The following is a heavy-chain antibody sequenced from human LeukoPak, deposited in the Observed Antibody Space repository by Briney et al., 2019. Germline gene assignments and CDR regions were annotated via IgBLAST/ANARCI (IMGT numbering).Heavy chain of an antibody. CDR2: IRQDGGEK. D-gene: IGHD3-3*01. CDR1: GIRFTTHW. CDR3: ASAYASYDFWSGYESFDF. Sequence: GGSLRLSCAVSGIRFTTHWMNWVRQAPGKGLEWVASIRQDGGEKKYVDSVKGRFTISRDLAQNSLFLQMNSLRAEDTAVYYCASAYASYDFWSGYESFDFWGQGTLVTVSS. J-gene: IGHJ4*02. V-gene: IGHV3-7*01.